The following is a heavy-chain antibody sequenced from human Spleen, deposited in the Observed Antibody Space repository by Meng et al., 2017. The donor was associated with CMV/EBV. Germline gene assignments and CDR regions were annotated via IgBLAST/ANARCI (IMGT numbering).Heavy chain of an antibody. CDR2: IYNSGST. V-gene: IGHV4-30-4*01. CDR1: GGSISSGGSY. D-gene: IGHD5-12*01. CDR3: ARDATMTPGWFDP. Sequence: VSGGSISSGGSYWSWLRQPPGKGLEWIAYIYNSGSTYYNPSLKSRITISIDSSKNQFSLKLSSVTAADTAVYYCARDATMTPGWFDPWGQGTLVTVSS. J-gene: IGHJ5*02.